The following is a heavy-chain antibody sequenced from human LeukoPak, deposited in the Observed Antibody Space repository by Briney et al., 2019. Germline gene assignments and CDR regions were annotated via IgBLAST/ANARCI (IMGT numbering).Heavy chain of an antibody. D-gene: IGHD3-9*01. V-gene: IGHV1-69*05. CDR1: GGTFSSYA. CDR2: IIPIFGTA. CDR3: ARGGDLYYDILTGYYKESDY. Sequence: SVKVSCKASGGTFSSYAISWVRQAPGQGLESMGGIIPIFGTANYAQKLQGRVTMTTDTSTSTAYMELRSLRSDDTAVYYCARGGDLYYDILTGYYKESDYWGQGTLVTVSS. J-gene: IGHJ4*02.